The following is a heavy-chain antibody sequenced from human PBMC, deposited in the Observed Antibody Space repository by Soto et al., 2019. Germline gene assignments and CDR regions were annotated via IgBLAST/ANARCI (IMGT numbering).Heavy chain of an antibody. Sequence: SETLSLTCTVSGGSISSYYWSWIRQPPGKGLEWIGYIYYSGSTNYNPSLKSRVTISVDTSKNQFSLKLSSVTAADTAVYYCARDPEEHVFDIWGQGTMVTVSS. CDR3: ARDPEEHVFDI. CDR1: GGSISSYY. J-gene: IGHJ3*02. CDR2: IYYSGST. V-gene: IGHV4-59*01.